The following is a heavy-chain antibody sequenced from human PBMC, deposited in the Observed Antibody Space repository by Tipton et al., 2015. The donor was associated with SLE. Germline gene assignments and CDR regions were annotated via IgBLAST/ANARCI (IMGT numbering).Heavy chain of an antibody. CDR1: GGSFSSHY. CDR2: INQSGST. Sequence: TLSLTCAVYGGSFSSHYWSWIRQPPGTGLEWIGEINQSGSTKYNPSLKSRVIISVDTSKNQFSLKLSSVTAADTAVYYCARSTSGDYFDYWGQGTLVTVSS. V-gene: IGHV4-34*01. D-gene: IGHD1-26*01. CDR3: ARSTSGDYFDY. J-gene: IGHJ4*02.